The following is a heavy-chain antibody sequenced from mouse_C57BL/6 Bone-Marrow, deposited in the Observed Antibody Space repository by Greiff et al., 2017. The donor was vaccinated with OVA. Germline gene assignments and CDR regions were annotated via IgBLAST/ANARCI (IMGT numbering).Heavy chain of an antibody. V-gene: IGHV1-81*01. J-gene: IGHJ4*01. CDR1: GYTFTSYG. D-gene: IGHD1-1*01. CDR3: ARPFITTVVATDYAMDY. Sequence: VKLMESGAELARPGASVKLSCKASGYTFTSYGISWVKQRTGQGLEWIGEIYPRSGNTYYNEKFKGKATLTADKSSSTAYMELRSLTSEDSAVYFCARPFITTVVATDYAMDYWGQGTSVTVSS. CDR2: IYPRSGNT.